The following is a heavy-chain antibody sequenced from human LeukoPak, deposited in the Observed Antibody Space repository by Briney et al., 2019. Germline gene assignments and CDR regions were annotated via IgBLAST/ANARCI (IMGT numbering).Heavy chain of an antibody. D-gene: IGHD5-18*01. CDR2: INHSGST. Sequence: PSETLSLTCAVYGGSFSGYYWSWIRQPPGKGLEWIGEINHSGSTNYNPSLKSRDTISVDTSKNQFSLKLSSVTAADTAVYYCAGDVDTAMAYDYWGQGTLVTVSS. CDR3: AGDVDTAMAYDY. J-gene: IGHJ4*02. V-gene: IGHV4-34*01. CDR1: GGSFSGYY.